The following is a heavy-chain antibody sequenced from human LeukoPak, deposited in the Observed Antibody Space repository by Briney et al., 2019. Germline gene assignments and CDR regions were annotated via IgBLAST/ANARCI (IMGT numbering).Heavy chain of an antibody. J-gene: IGHJ4*02. CDR1: GFTFSAYA. Sequence: GSLRLSCAASGFTFSAYAMYWVRQAPGKGLEYVSGISNNGGSSFYADSVKGRFTISRDNSKNTLYLQMSSLRAEDTAVYYCVKITSVTGGDCWGQGTRLTVSS. CDR3: VKITSVTGGDC. V-gene: IGHV3-64D*09. D-gene: IGHD1-1*01. CDR2: ISNNGGSS.